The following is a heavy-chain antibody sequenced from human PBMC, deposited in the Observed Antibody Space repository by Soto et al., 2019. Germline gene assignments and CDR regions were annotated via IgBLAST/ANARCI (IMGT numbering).Heavy chain of an antibody. D-gene: IGHD2-15*01. Sequence: QVQLQESGPGLVKPSEILSLTCTVSGGSISSYYWSWIRQPPGKGLEWIGYIYYSGSTNYNPSLRSRVTISVDTPKNQFSLRLSSVTAADTAVYYCARSRGDVVVVVAAPLAFDVWGQGTMVTVSS. V-gene: IGHV4-59*01. CDR3: ARSRGDVVVVVAAPLAFDV. J-gene: IGHJ3*01. CDR1: GGSISSYY. CDR2: IYYSGST.